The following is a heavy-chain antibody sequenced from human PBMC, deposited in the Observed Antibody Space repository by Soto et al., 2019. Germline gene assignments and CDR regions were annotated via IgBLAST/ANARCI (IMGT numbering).Heavy chain of an antibody. D-gene: IGHD6-13*01. CDR2: IYYSGST. CDR3: ARGYSSSWMIAEYFQH. J-gene: IGHJ1*01. Sequence: SETLSLTCTVSGGSISSSSYYWGWIRQPPGKGLEWIGSIYYSGSTYYNPSLKSRVTISVDTSKNQFSLKLSSVTAADTAVYYCARGYSSSWMIAEYFQHWGQGTLVTVSS. V-gene: IGHV4-39*01. CDR1: GGSISSSSYY.